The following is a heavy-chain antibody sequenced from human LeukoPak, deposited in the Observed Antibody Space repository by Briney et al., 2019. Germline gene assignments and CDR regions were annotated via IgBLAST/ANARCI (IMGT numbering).Heavy chain of an antibody. J-gene: IGHJ4*02. D-gene: IGHD2-2*01. CDR1: GGSISSSNW. CDR3: ARVTVVVPAAPRFDY. CDR2: IYHSGST. Sequence: SGTLSLTCAVSGGSISSSNWWSWVRQPPGKGLEWIGEIYHSGSTNYNPSLKSRVTISVDKSKNQFSLKLSSVTAADTAVYYCARVTVVVPAAPRFDYWGQGTLVTVSS. V-gene: IGHV4-4*02.